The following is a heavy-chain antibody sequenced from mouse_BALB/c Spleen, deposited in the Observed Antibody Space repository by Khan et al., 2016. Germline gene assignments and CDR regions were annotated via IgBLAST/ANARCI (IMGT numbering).Heavy chain of an antibody. CDR1: EYTFTNYG. J-gene: IGHJ4*01. Sequence: QFQLVQSGPELKKPVETVKISCKASEYTFTNYGMNWVKQAPGKGLKWMGWINTNTGEPTYAEEFKGRFAFSLDASASTAYLQINNLKNEDSATYFCARTGDYPYYAMDYWGQGTSVTVSS. CDR2: INTNTGEP. CDR3: ARTGDYPYYAMDY. D-gene: IGHD2-13*01. V-gene: IGHV9-3*02.